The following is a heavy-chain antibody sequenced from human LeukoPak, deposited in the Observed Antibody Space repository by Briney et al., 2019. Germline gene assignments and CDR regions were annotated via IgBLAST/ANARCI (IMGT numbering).Heavy chain of an antibody. J-gene: IGHJ4*02. Sequence: GGSLRLSCAASGFTFDDYAMHWVRQAPGKGLEWVSGISWNSGSIGYADSVKGRFTISRDNAKNSLYLQMNSLRAEDTAVYYCARVVGATYYWGQGTLVTVSS. V-gene: IGHV3-9*01. D-gene: IGHD1-26*01. CDR3: ARVVGATYY. CDR1: GFTFDDYA. CDR2: ISWNSGSI.